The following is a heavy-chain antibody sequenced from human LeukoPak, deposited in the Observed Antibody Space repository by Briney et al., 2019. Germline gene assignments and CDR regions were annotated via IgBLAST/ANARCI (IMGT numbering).Heavy chain of an antibody. CDR3: ARLGGYSYGARIFDY. J-gene: IGHJ4*02. V-gene: IGHV4-39*01. Sequence: SETLSLTCTVSDSITSTSYYWAWIRQPPGKGLQWIASIFHSGTIYFNPSLKSRVALSIDTSRSQYSLQLASVTAADTALYYCARLGGYSYGARIFDYWGQGIRVAVSS. CDR1: DSITSTSYY. D-gene: IGHD5-18*01. CDR2: IFHSGTI.